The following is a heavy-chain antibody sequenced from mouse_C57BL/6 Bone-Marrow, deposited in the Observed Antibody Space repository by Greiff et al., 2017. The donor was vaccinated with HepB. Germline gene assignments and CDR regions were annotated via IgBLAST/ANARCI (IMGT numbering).Heavy chain of an antibody. CDR2: IRSKSNNYAT. J-gene: IGHJ4*01. CDR3: VRTYGNYPMDY. Sequence: DVQLVESGGGLVQPKGSLKLSCAASGFSFNTYAMNWVRQAPGKGLEWVARIRSKSNNYATYYADSVKDRFTISRDDSESMLYLQMNNLKTEDTAMYYCVRTYGNYPMDYWGQGTSVTVSS. D-gene: IGHD2-1*01. V-gene: IGHV10-1*01. CDR1: GFSFNTYA.